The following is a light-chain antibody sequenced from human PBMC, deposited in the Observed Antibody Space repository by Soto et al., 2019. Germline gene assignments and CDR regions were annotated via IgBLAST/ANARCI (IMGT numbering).Light chain of an antibody. V-gene: IGKV1-39*01. J-gene: IGKJ3*01. Sequence: DVQMTQSPSSLSASVGDRVTITCRASHSIAGYLNWYQQKPGKAPRLLIYTASSLQSGVPSRFSGSGSGTDFTLTISSLQPEDFATYYCQQSYSVPRTFGPGTKVDI. CDR1: HSIAGY. CDR3: QQSYSVPRT. CDR2: TAS.